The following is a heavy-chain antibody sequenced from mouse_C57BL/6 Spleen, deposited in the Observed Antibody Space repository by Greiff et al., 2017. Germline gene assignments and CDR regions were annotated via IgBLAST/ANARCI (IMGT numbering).Heavy chain of an antibody. D-gene: IGHD5-1*01. CDR1: GYSFTDYN. V-gene: IGHV1-39*01. CDR3: AREGYLSGPAWFAY. Sequence: VQLQQPGPELVKPGASVKISCKASGYSFTDYNMNWVKQSNGKSLEWIGVINPNYGTTSYNQKFKGKATLTVDQSSSTAYMQLNSLTSEDSAVYYWAREGYLSGPAWFAYWGQGTLVTVAA. CDR2: INPNYGTT. J-gene: IGHJ3*01.